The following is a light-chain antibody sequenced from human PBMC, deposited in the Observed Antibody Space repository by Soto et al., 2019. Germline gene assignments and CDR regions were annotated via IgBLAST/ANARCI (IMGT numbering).Light chain of an antibody. Sequence: QSALTQPPSLSGTPGQRVTISCSGSSSNIAGNTVHWYQHLPGTAPKLLIYINDQRPSGVPGRFSASTSGTPASLAISGLQSDDEADYYCATWDDDLNAAVFGGGTQLTVL. CDR2: IND. CDR3: ATWDDDLNAAV. CDR1: SSNIAGNT. J-gene: IGLJ7*01. V-gene: IGLV1-44*01.